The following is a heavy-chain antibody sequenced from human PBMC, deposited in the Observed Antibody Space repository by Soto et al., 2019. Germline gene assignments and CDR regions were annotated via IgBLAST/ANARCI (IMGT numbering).Heavy chain of an antibody. Sequence: GGSLRLSCAASGFTFSGSAMHWVRQASGKGLEWVGRIRSKANSYATAYAASVKGRFTISRDNARNSLFLHMNSLRAEDTAVYYCVRDPDGLRDFDPWGQGTLVTVPS. V-gene: IGHV3-73*01. CDR2: IRSKANSYAT. CDR1: GFTFSGSA. D-gene: IGHD3-3*01. J-gene: IGHJ5*02. CDR3: VRDPDGLRDFDP.